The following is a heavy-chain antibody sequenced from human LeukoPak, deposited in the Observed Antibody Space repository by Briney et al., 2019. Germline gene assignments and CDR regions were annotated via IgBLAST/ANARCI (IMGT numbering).Heavy chain of an antibody. D-gene: IGHD2-2*01. CDR2: IKQDGSEK. J-gene: IGHJ3*02. V-gene: IGHV3-7*01. CDR3: ARDYMVVPAAIAYAFDI. Sequence: PGRSLRLSCAASGFTFSSYGMHWVRQAPGKGLEWVANIKQDGSEKYYVDSVKGRFTISRDNAKNSLYLQMNSLRAEDTAVYYCARDYMVVPAAIAYAFDIWGQGTMVTVSS. CDR1: GFTFSSYG.